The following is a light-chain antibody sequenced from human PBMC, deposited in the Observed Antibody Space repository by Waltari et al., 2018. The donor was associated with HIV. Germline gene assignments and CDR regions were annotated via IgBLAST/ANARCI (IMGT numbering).Light chain of an antibody. V-gene: IGLV1-40*01. Sequence: QSVLTQPPSVSGAPGQRVTIACPGGSSHIGAGYEVHWYRKFPGTAPKLLIYDTKKRPSGVPDRFSGSKSGTSASLAITGLQAEDEADYYCQSFDSSLSAVIFGGGTKLTVL. CDR1: SSHIGAGYE. CDR2: DTK. J-gene: IGLJ2*01. CDR3: QSFDSSLSAVI.